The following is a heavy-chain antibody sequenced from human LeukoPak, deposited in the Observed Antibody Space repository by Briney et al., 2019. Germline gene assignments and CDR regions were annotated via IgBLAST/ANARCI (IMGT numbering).Heavy chain of an antibody. V-gene: IGHV3-53*01. CDR1: GFTATTNY. CDR2: IYSSGST. CDR3: ARDHINVNAFDI. Sequence: GGSLRLSCAGSGFTATTNYMSWVRQPPGKGLEWVSVIYSSGSTSYADSVKGRFTISRDSSKNTVYLQMNSLRAVDTAVYYCARDHINVNAFDIWGQGTMVTVSS. J-gene: IGHJ3*02. D-gene: IGHD3-16*02.